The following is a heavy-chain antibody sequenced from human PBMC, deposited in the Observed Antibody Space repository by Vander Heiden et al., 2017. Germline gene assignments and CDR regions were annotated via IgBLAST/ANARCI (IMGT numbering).Heavy chain of an antibody. V-gene: IGHV4-59*08. D-gene: IGHD3-10*01. CDR2: IYYSGST. J-gene: IGHJ5*02. CDR3: ARDINDYGSGSYEFDP. CDR1: GGSISSYY. Sequence: QVQLQESVPGLVKPSETLSLTCTVSGGSISSYYWSWIRQPPGKGLEWIGYIYYSGSTNYNPSRKSRVTISVDTSKNQFSLKLSSVTAADTAVYYCARDINDYGSGSYEFDPWGQGTLVTVSS.